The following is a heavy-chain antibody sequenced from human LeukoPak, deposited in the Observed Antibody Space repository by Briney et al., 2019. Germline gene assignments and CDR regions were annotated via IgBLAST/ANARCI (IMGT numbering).Heavy chain of an antibody. Sequence: WASAKVSCTASGGTFSSYAISWVRQAPGQGLEWMGGIIPIFGTANYAQKFQGRVTITADESTSTAYMELSSLRSEDTAVYYCARDRIEGDYAFDIWGQGTMVTVSS. CDR3: ARDRIEGDYAFDI. J-gene: IGHJ3*02. CDR1: GGTFSSYA. D-gene: IGHD1-26*01. V-gene: IGHV1-69*13. CDR2: IIPIFGTA.